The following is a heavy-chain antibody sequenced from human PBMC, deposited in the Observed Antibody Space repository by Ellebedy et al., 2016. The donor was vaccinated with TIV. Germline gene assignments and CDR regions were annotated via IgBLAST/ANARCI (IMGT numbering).Heavy chain of an antibody. D-gene: IGHD5/OR15-5a*01. J-gene: IGHJ3*02. CDR1: GYTFTSYY. Sequence: ASVKVSXKASGYTFTSYYMHWVRQAPGQGLEWMGIINPSGGSTSYAQKLQGRVTMTTDTSTSTAYMELRSLRSDDTAVYYCARDQVYGYSDAFDIWGQGTMVTVSS. CDR2: INPSGGST. CDR3: ARDQVYGYSDAFDI. V-gene: IGHV1-46*01.